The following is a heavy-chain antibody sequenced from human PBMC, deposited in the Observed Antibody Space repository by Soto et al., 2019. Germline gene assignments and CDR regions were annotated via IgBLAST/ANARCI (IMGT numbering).Heavy chain of an antibody. J-gene: IGHJ5*02. CDR2: INAGNGNT. CDR3: ARDYYDSSGYHNWFDP. D-gene: IGHD3-22*01. Sequence: QVQFVQSGAEVKKPGASVKVSCQASGYTFTNYAVHWVRQAPGQRLEWMGWINAGNGNTKYSQKFQGRVTITRDTSANTVHMDLSSLRSEDTAVYYCARDYYDSSGYHNWFDPWGQGTLVTVSS. CDR1: GYTFTNYA. V-gene: IGHV1-3*01.